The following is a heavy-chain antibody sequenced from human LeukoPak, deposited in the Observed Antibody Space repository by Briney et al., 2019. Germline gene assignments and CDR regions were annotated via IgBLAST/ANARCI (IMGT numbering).Heavy chain of an antibody. CDR1: GFTFSSYS. D-gene: IGHD5-12*01. V-gene: IGHV3-21*01. CDR2: ISSSSSYI. CDR3: AKQAVLGVATTDYYYMDV. J-gene: IGHJ6*03. Sequence: GGSLRLSCAASGFTFSSYSMNWVRQAPGKGLEWVSSISSSSSYIYYADSVKGRFTISRDNAKNSLYLQMNSLRAEDTAVYYCAKQAVLGVATTDYYYMDVWGKGTTVTVSS.